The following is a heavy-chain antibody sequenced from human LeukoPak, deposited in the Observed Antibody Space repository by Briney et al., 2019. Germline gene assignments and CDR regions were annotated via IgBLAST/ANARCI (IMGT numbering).Heavy chain of an antibody. CDR1: GFTVSSNY. CDR2: IYSGGST. Sequence: PGGSLRLSCAASGFTVSSNYMSWVRQAPGKGLEWVSVIYSGGSTYYADSVKGRFTISRDNSKNTLYLQMSSLRAEDTAVYYCAREGRYFDWLLDAFDIWGQGTMVTVSS. D-gene: IGHD3-9*01. V-gene: IGHV3-66*01. J-gene: IGHJ3*02. CDR3: AREGRYFDWLLDAFDI.